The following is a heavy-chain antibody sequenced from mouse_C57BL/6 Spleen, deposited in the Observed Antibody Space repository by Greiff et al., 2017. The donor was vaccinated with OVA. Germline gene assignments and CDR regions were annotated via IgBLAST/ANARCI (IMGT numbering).Heavy chain of an antibody. V-gene: IGHV1-19*01. Sequence: VQLQQSGPVLVKPGASVKMSCKASGYTFTDYYMNWVKQSHGKSLEWIGVINPYNGGTSYNQKFKGKATLTVDKSSSTAYRELNSLTSEDSAVYYCARRENGPYYFDYWGQGTTLTVSS. J-gene: IGHJ2*01. CDR1: GYTFTDYY. D-gene: IGHD1-1*02. CDR3: ARRENGPYYFDY. CDR2: INPYNGGT.